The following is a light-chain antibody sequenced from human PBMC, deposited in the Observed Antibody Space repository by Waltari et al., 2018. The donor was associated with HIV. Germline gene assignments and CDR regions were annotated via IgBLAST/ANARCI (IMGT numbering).Light chain of an antibody. J-gene: IGKJ3*01. CDR3: QHRKEWPPGAT. V-gene: IGKV3-11*01. CDR2: DAS. CDR1: QSVSTY. Sequence: EIVLTQSPATLSLSPGERATLSCRASQSVSTYLAWYQKRPGQAPRLLIYDASNRATGIPARFSGSGSGTDFTLTISSLEPEDFAVYYCQHRKEWPPGATFGPGTKVD.